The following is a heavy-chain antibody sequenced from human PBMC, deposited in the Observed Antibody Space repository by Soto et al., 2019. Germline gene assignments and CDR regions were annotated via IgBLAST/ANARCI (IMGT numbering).Heavy chain of an antibody. CDR2: ISGSDDST. D-gene: IGHD6-6*01. CDR1: GFTFSSYA. Sequence: EVQLLESGGGLVQPGESLRLSCAASGFTFSSYAMSWVRQAPGKGLEWISVISGSDDSTYYADSVKGRFTISRDNSKHTLYLQINSLRAMETAVNDCAKRRSSSTFDYWGQGTLVTVSS. J-gene: IGHJ4*02. V-gene: IGHV3-23*01. CDR3: AKRRSSSTFDY.